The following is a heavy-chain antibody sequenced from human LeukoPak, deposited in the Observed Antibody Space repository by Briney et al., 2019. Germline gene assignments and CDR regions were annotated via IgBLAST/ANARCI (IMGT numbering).Heavy chain of an antibody. CDR2: ISYDGSNK. D-gene: IGHD4-17*01. J-gene: IGHJ4*02. V-gene: IGHV3-30-3*01. CDR3: ARVYGAFFNTPGDY. CDR1: GFTFSSYA. Sequence: PGGSLRLSCAASGFTFSSYAMHWVRQAPGKGLEWVAVISYDGSNKYYADSVKGRFTISRDNSKNTLYLQMNSLRAEDTAVYYCARVYGAFFNTPGDYWGQGTLVTVSS.